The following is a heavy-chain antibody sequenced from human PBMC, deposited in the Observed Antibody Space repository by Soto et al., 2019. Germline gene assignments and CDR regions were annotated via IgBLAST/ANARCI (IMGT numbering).Heavy chain of an antibody. CDR2: IYYSGST. CDR3: ARYYSDRSVTKAPASNWFDP. CDR1: GGSISSGVCY. V-gene: IGHV4-30-4*08. Sequence: TLSLTSTVSGGSISSGVCYWIGLRKHQEQGREWSGYIYYSGSTDDKTSLKMRVTISVDTSKSQFALTRRSVMAAETALYYCARYYSDRSVTKAPASNWFDPWGQGTLVTVSS. J-gene: IGHJ5*02. D-gene: IGHD3-22*01.